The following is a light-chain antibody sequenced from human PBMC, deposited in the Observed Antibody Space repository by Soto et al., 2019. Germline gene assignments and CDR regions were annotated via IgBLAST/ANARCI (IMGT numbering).Light chain of an antibody. V-gene: IGKV3-15*01. J-gene: IGKJ1*01. CDR2: GAS. Sequence: EIVMTQSPATLSVSPGESATLSCRASQSVSTNLTWYQQKPGQPPRLLIYGASTRATGVPGRFSGSGSGTEFTLTISSLEPDDFATYYCQHYNSYSEAFGQGTKVDIK. CDR3: QHYNSYSEA. CDR1: QSVSTN.